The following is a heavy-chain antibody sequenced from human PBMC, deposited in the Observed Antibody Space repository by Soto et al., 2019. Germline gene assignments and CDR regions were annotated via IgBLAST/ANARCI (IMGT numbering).Heavy chain of an antibody. CDR3: ATVDGTTGIMEI. CDR2: ISAYNGNT. D-gene: IGHD1-1*01. Sequence: QVQLVQSGAEVKKPGASVKVSCKASGYTFTSYGISWVRQAPGQGLEWMGWISAYNGNTNYAQKLQGRVTMTTDTCTSTAYMGMMSLRSDNTNVYYSATVDGTTGIMEIRGQGNKVTV. J-gene: IGHJ6*02. V-gene: IGHV1-18*01. CDR1: GYTFTSYG.